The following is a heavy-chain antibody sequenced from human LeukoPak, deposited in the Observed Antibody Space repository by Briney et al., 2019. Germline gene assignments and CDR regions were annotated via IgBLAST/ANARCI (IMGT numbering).Heavy chain of an antibody. CDR2: ISSSSSII. V-gene: IGHV3-48*01. J-gene: IGHJ6*03. D-gene: IGHD6-13*01. CDR1: GFTFSSYN. Sequence: GGSLRLSCAASGFTFSSYNMNWVRQAPGKGLEWVSYISSSSSIIYYADSVKGRFTISRDKAKNSLYLQMNSLRAEDTAVYYCARGLYSTYYYYYMDVWGKGTTVTVPS. CDR3: ARGLYSTYYYYYMDV.